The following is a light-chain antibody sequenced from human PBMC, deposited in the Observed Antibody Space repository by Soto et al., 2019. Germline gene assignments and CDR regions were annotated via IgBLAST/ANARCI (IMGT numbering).Light chain of an antibody. CDR2: DVT. Sequence: QSALTQPASVSGSPGQSITISCTGTSSDVGGYNFVSWYQQHPGKAPKLMIYDVTNRPSGVSNRFSGSKSGNTASLTISGLHFEDEADYYCSSYTSSNTVIFGGGTQLTVL. CDR1: SSDVGGYNF. V-gene: IGLV2-14*01. CDR3: SSYTSSNTVI. J-gene: IGLJ2*01.